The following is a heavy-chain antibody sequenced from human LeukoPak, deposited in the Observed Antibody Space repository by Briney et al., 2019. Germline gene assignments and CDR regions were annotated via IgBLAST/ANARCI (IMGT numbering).Heavy chain of an antibody. V-gene: IGHV4-61*02. Sequence: SQTLSLTCTVSGGSINSGSQYWSWIRQPAGKGLEWIGRIYTSGGTNYNPSLKSRVTISVDTSKNQFSLKLSSVTAADTAVYYCARVGGDYLSFDYWGQGTLVTVSS. D-gene: IGHD4-17*01. CDR1: GGSINSGSQY. J-gene: IGHJ4*02. CDR2: IYTSGGT. CDR3: ARVGGDYLSFDY.